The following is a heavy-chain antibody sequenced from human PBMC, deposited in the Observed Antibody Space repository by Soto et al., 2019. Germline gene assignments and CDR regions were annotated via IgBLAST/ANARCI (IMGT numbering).Heavy chain of an antibody. D-gene: IGHD2-15*01. CDR1: GCTFSSYA. J-gene: IGHJ4*02. CDR3: ATEDCSGGSVFLRPIAL. V-gene: IGHV1-69*13. Sequence: SVKVSCKASGCTFSSYAISWVRQAPGQGLEWMGGIIPIFGTANYARKFQGRVTITADESASTAYMELSSLRSEDTAVYYCATEDCSGGSVFLRPIALWGEGTLVTVP. CDR2: IIPIFGTA.